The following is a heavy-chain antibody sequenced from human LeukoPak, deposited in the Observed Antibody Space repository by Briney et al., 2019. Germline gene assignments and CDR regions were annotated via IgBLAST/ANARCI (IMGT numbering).Heavy chain of an antibody. D-gene: IGHD1-26*01. Sequence: GGSLRLSCAASGFTFSTYNMNWVRQAPGKGLEWVSYISSSGSTKYYADSVKGRFTISRDNVKNSLFLQMNSLSDEDTAVYYCARGEWDRKWELDYWGQGTLVTVSS. J-gene: IGHJ4*02. CDR2: ISSSGSTK. CDR3: ARGEWDRKWELDY. CDR1: GFTFSTYN. V-gene: IGHV3-48*02.